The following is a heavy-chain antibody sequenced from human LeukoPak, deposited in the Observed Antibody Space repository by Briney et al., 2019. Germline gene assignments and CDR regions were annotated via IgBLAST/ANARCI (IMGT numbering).Heavy chain of an antibody. CDR2: ISSSSSSYI. Sequence: GGSLRLSCAASGFTFSSYSMNWVRQAPGKGLEWVSSISSSSSSYIYYADTVKGRFTISRDNAKNSLYLQMNSLRAEDTAVYYCARDLRVGAKFDYWGQGTLVTVSS. J-gene: IGHJ4*02. CDR1: GFTFSSYS. V-gene: IGHV3-21*01. CDR3: ARDLRVGAKFDY. D-gene: IGHD1-26*01.